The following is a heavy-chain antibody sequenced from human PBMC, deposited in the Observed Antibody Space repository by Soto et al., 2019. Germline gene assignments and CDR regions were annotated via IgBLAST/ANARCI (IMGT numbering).Heavy chain of an antibody. J-gene: IGHJ6*02. CDR2: ISYDGSNK. D-gene: IGHD3-3*01. CDR3: ARVLRFLEWSKVNYGMDV. CDR1: GFTFSSYG. V-gene: IGHV3-30*03. Sequence: GGSLRLSCAASGFTFSSYGMHWVRQAPGKGLEWVAVISYDGSNKYYADSVKGRFTISRDNSKNTLYLQMNSLRAEDTAVYYCARVLRFLEWSKVNYGMDVWGQGTTVTAP.